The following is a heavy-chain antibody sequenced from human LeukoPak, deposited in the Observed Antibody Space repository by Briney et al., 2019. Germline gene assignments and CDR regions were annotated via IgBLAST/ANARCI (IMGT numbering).Heavy chain of an antibody. V-gene: IGHV4-59*01. CDR2: IHYSGTT. CDR3: ARVTFMKDFDY. J-gene: IGHJ4*02. CDR1: GGSINNYY. Sequence: PSETLSLTCTVSGGSINNYYWSWIRQPPGKGLEWIGHIHYSGTTNYNPSLRSRVTISVDMSKNHFSLRLRSVTAGDTAVYYCARVTFMKDFDYWGQGTLVTVSS.